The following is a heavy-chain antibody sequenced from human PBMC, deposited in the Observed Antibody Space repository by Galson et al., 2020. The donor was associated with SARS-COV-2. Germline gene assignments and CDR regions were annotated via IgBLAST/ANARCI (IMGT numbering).Heavy chain of an antibody. CDR1: GGSISSGSYY. D-gene: IGHD6-19*01. V-gene: IGHV4-61*02. CDR2: IYTSGST. CDR3: AVQRLASPGVPVPFDY. Sequence: SETLSLTCTVSGGSISSGSYYWSWIRQPAGKGLEWIGRIYTSGSTNYNPSLKSRVTISVDTSKNQFSLKLSSVTAADTAVYYCAVQRLASPGVPVPFDYWGQGTLVTVSS. J-gene: IGHJ4*02.